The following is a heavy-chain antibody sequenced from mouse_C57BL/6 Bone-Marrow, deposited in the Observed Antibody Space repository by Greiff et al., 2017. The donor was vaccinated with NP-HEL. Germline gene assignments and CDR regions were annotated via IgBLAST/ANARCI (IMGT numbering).Heavy chain of an antibody. D-gene: IGHD1-1*01. J-gene: IGHJ1*03. CDR3: AREYYYCYWYFDV. CDR1: GYTFTSYW. CDR2: INPSSGYT. Sequence: VQLQQSGAELAKPGASVKLSCKASGYTFTSYWMHWVKQRPGQGLEWIGYINPSSGYTKYNQKFKDKATLTADKSSSTAYMQLSSLTDEDSAVYYCAREYYYCYWYFDVWGTGTTVTVSS. V-gene: IGHV1-7*01.